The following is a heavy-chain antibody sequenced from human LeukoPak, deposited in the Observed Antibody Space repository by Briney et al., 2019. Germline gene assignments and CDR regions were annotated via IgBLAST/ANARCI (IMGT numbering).Heavy chain of an antibody. V-gene: IGHV4-59*01. D-gene: IGHD3-3*01. CDR1: GGSISTYY. CDR3: ARGGYDSDFDY. CDR2: IYFTGRT. Sequence: PSETLSLTCTVSGGSISTYYWSWIRLPPGKGLEWIAYIYFTGRTQYNPSLKNRVTISVDTSKNQFSLRLSSVTPADTAVYSCARGGYDSDFDYWGQGTLVTVSS. J-gene: IGHJ4*02.